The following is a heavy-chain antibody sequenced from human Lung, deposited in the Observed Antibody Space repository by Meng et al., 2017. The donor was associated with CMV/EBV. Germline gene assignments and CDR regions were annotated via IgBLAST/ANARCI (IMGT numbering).Heavy chain of an antibody. CDR1: GFTFSHYW. D-gene: IGHD4-17*01. J-gene: IGHJ4*02. V-gene: IGHV3-74*01. CDR2: INSGGSST. CDR3: ARGEYGDYDSIDY. Sequence: CAGSGFTFSHYWMHWVRQAPGKGLVWVSRINSGGSSTDYADSVKGRFTISRDNAKNTLYLQMNSLRAEDTAVYYCARGEYGDYDSIDYWGQGTLVTVSS.